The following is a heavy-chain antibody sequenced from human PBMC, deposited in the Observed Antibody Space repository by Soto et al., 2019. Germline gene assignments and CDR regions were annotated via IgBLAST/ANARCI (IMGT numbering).Heavy chain of an antibody. CDR1: GFTFSSYN. CDR3: ARDSLRGYSYVTTDY. D-gene: IGHD5-18*01. J-gene: IGHJ4*02. V-gene: IGHV3-48*02. CDR2: ISSSSSTI. Sequence: GGSLRLSCAASGFTFSSYNMNWVRQAPGKGLEWVSYISSSSSTIYYADSVKGRFTISRDNAKNSLYLQMNSLRDEDTAVYYCARDSLRGYSYVTTDYWGQGTLVTVSS.